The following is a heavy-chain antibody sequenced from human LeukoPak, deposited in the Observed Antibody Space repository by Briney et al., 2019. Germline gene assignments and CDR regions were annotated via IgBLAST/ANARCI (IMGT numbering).Heavy chain of an antibody. J-gene: IGHJ6*03. Sequence: SETLSLTCTVSSGSISSYYWSWMRQPPGKGREWIGYIYYSGSTNYNTSLKSRVTISVDTSKNQLSLKLSSVTAAATTVLYCPRDLRSGSYYRYYYYMDVGTKEPTVTLSS. CDR3: PRDLRSGSYYRYYYYMDV. V-gene: IGHV4-59*01. CDR2: IYYSGST. D-gene: IGHD1-26*01. CDR1: SGSISSYY.